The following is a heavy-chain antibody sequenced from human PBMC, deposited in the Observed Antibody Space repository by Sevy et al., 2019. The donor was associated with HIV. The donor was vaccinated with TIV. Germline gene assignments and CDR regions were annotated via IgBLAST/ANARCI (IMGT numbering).Heavy chain of an antibody. CDR3: ARSPNVHRG. V-gene: IGHV3-74*01. J-gene: IGHJ4*02. D-gene: IGHD3-10*01. CDR2: INSDGSSA. CDR1: GFIFKNYW. Sequence: GGSLRLSCATSGFIFKNYWMQWVRQVPGKGLVWVSRINSDGSSATYADSVKGRFTISRDNAKNTLYLQMNSLRAEDTAMYYCARSPNVHRGWGQGTLVTVSS.